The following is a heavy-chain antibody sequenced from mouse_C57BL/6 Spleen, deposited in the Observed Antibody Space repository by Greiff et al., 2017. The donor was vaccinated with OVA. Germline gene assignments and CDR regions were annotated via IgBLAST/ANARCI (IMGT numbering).Heavy chain of an antibody. D-gene: IGHD2-1*01. J-gene: IGHJ2*01. V-gene: IGHV1-64*01. CDR3: ARDGKGYFDY. CDR1: GYTFTSYW. CDR2: IHPNSGST. Sequence: QVQLQQPGAELVKPGASVKLSCKASGYTFTSYWMHWVKQRPGQGLEWIGMIHPNSGSTNYNEKFKSKATLTVDKSSSTAYMQLSSLTSDDSAVYYCARDGKGYFDYWGQGTTLTVSS.